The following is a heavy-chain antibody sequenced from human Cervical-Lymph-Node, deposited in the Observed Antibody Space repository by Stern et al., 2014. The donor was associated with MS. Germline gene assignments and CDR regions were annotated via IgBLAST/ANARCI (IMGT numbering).Heavy chain of an antibody. CDR2: IWYDGSNK. CDR1: GFTFSSYG. V-gene: IGHV3-33*01. CDR3: ARDSGSYLYDY. J-gene: IGHJ4*02. Sequence: QVQLVESGGGVVQPGRSLRLSCAASGFTFSSYGMHWVRQAPGNGLEWVAVIWYDGSNKYYADSVKGRFTISRDNSKNTLYLQMNSLRAEDTAVYYCARDSGSYLYDYWGQGTLVTVSS. D-gene: IGHD1-26*01.